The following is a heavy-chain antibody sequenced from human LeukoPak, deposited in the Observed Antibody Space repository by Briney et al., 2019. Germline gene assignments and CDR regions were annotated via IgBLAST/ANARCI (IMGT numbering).Heavy chain of an antibody. D-gene: IGHD5-18*01. V-gene: IGHV4-38-2*02. Sequence: PSETLSLTCTVSGYSISSGYYWGWIRQPPGKGLEWIGSIYYSGSTYYNPSLKSRVTISVDTSKNQFSLKLSSVTAADTAVYYCARHWDTIDYWGQGTLVTVSS. CDR3: ARHWDTIDY. CDR2: IYYSGST. J-gene: IGHJ4*02. CDR1: GYSISSGYY.